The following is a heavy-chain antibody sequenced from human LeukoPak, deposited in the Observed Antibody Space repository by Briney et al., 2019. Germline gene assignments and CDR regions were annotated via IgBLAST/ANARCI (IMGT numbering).Heavy chain of an antibody. V-gene: IGHV3-21*01. J-gene: IGHJ4*02. CDR1: GFTFSSYS. D-gene: IGHD6-25*01. CDR2: ISSSSSYI. CDR3: ARVRRSGPRSYFDY. Sequence: PGGSLRLFCAASGFTFSSYSMNWVRQAPGKGLEWVSSISSSSSYIYYADSVKGRFTISRDNAKNSLYLQMNSLRAEDTAVNYCARVRRSGPRSYFDYWGQGTLVTVSS.